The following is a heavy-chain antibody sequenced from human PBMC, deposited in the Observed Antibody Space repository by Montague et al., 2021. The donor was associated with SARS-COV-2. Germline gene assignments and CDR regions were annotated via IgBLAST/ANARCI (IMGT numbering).Heavy chain of an antibody. Sequence: CAISGDSVSSNSATWNWVTQSPSGALEWLGRTYYRSKWYNDYAVSVRGRVTINPDTSKNQFSLQLNSVTPEDTAIYYCTSGREGNYNVMDVWGQGTTVTVS. CDR3: TSGREGNYNVMDV. D-gene: IGHD1-1*01. V-gene: IGHV6-1*01. CDR1: GDSVSSNSAT. J-gene: IGHJ6*02. CDR2: TYYRSKWYN.